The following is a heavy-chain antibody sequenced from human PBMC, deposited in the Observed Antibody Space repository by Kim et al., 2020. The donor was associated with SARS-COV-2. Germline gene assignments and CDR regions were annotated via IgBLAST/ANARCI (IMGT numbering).Heavy chain of an antibody. Sequence: GGSLRLSCAASGFTFSNAWMSWVRQAPGKGLEWVGRIKSKTDGGTTDYAAPVKGRFTISRDDSKNTLYLQMNSLKTEETAVYYCTTPLSSGSYYYWGQGTLVTVSS. D-gene: IGHD3-10*01. CDR1: GFTFSNAW. CDR3: TTPLSSGSYYY. CDR2: IKSKTDGGTT. J-gene: IGHJ4*02. V-gene: IGHV3-15*01.